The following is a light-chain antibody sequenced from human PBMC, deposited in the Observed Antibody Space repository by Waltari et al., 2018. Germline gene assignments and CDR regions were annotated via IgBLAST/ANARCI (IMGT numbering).Light chain of an antibody. J-gene: IGLJ2*01. V-gene: IGLV3-1*01. CDR1: KLGKNY. CDR2: EDN. CDR3: QTWDSSTVL. Sequence: SYELTQPPSVSVSPGQTARITCSGEKLGKNYVSWYQQKPGQSPVLVIYEDNKRPSGIPERFAGSTAGNTATLTISGTPAMDEADFYCQTWDSSTVLFGGVTKLTVL.